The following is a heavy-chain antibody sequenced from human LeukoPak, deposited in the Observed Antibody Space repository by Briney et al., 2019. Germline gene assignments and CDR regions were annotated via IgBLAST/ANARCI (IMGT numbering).Heavy chain of an antibody. CDR1: GFTFSGYS. Sequence: GRSLRLSCAASGFTFSGYSMNWVRQAPGKGLEWVSYITSSSSPIYYADSVKGRFTISRDNAKNSLYLQMNSLRAEDTAIYYCVRDPHALDYWGQGTLVTVSS. J-gene: IGHJ4*02. CDR3: VRDPHALDY. D-gene: IGHD2-2*01. V-gene: IGHV3-48*01. CDR2: ITSSSSPI.